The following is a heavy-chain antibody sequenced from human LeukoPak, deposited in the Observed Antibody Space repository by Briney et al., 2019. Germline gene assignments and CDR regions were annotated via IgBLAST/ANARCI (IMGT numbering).Heavy chain of an antibody. D-gene: IGHD2-21*01. V-gene: IGHV3-66*02. CDR1: GFTVSSNY. CDR2: IYSGGST. J-gene: IGHJ6*02. CDR3: ARAQFQYYGMDV. Sequence: PGGSLRLSWAASGFTVSSNYMSWVRQAPGKGLEWVPVIYSGGSTYYADSVKGRFTISRDNSKNTLYLQMNSLRAEDTAVYYCARAQFQYYGMDVWGQGTTVTVSS.